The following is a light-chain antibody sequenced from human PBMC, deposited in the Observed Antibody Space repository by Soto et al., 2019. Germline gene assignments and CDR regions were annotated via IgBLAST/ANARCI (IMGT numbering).Light chain of an antibody. Sequence: DIQMTQSPSSLSASVGDRLTITCRASQDIGKSLAWYQQRPGKVPKPLIYAASTLHSGVPSWFSGGGSGTHFTLTISNLQPEDVATYYCQMYVTAPETFGQGTKVEIK. CDR3: QMYVTAPET. CDR1: QDIGKS. CDR2: AAS. J-gene: IGKJ1*01. V-gene: IGKV1-27*01.